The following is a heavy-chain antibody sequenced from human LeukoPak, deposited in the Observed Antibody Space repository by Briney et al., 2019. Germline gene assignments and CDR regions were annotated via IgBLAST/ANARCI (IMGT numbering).Heavy chain of an antibody. CDR1: GGSISSNSYY. CDR2: IYYSGST. CDR3: ASVAGTLGY. Sequence: SETLSLTCAVSGGSISSNSYYWGWIRQPPGKGLEWIGSIYYSGSTNYNPSLKSRVTISVDTSKNQFSLKLSSVTAADTAVYYCASVAGTLGYWGQGTLVTVSS. J-gene: IGHJ4*02. D-gene: IGHD6-19*01. V-gene: IGHV4-39*07.